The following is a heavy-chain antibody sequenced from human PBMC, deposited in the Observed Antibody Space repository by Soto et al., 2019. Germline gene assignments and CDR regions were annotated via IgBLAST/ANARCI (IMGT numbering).Heavy chain of an antibody. CDR1: GGSISRSYW. CDR2: IHHSGST. J-gene: IGHJ6*02. CDR3: ARDTNQWESLGHGMDV. D-gene: IGHD1-26*01. Sequence: KTSETLSLTCAVSGGSISRSYWWSWVRQFPGKGLEWIGEIHHSGSTNYNPSLKSRVIMSVDKSKNQFSLELTSVTGADTADYYCARDTNQWESLGHGMDVWGQGTTVTVSS. V-gene: IGHV4-4*02.